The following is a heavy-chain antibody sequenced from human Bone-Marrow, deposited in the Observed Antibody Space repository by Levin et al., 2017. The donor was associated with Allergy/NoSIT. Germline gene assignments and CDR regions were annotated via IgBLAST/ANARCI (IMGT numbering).Heavy chain of an antibody. D-gene: IGHD1-26*01. CDR3: ARDLTGEWELLGGRYYYYGMDV. CDR1: GFTFSSYG. CDR2: IWYDGSNK. J-gene: IGHJ6*02. Sequence: GGSLRLSCAASGFTFSSYGMHWVRQAPGKGLEWVAIIWYDGSNKYYADSVKGRFTISRDNSKNTLYLQMKSLRAEDTAVYYCARDLTGEWELLGGRYYYYGMDVWGQGTTVTVSS. V-gene: IGHV3-33*01.